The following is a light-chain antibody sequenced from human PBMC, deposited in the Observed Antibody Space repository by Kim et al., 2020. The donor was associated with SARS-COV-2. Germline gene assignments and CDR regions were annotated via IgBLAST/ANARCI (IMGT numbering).Light chain of an antibody. CDR3: KQTYSASRT. V-gene: IGKV1-39*01. CDR2: TAS. Sequence: DIQMTQSPSSLSASVGDRVTITCRASQDISRYLNWYQQKPEKAPKLLIYTASSLKSGVPSRFTGSGSETDFTLTISSLQPEDFATYYCKQTYSASRTFGQGTKVDIK. J-gene: IGKJ1*01. CDR1: QDISRY.